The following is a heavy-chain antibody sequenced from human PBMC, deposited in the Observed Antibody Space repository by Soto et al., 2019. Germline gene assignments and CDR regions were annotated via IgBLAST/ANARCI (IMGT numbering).Heavy chain of an antibody. D-gene: IGHD3-9*01. J-gene: IGHJ4*02. CDR1: GFTFSIYW. V-gene: IGHV3-7*01. Sequence: EVQLVESGGGLVQPGGSLRLSCAASGFTFSIYWMSWVRQAPGGGLEWVANIEPDGGEKYYVDSVKGRFTISRDNAKNSLYLQMNSLRAEDAAVYYCARDNAGFPFAYWGQGTLVTVSS. CDR3: ARDNAGFPFAY. CDR2: IEPDGGEK.